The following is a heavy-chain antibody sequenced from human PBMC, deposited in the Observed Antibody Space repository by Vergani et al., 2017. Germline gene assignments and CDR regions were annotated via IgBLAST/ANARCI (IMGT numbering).Heavy chain of an antibody. J-gene: IGHJ4*02. CDR1: GYTFSNYY. D-gene: IGHD3-9*01. CDR3: ARGDYGILTGYRY. Sequence: QVQVVQSGAEVKKSGASVKVSCKTSGYTFSNYYMHWVRQAPGQGLEWMGIINPSGGHTNYAQKFQGRVTMTRDTSTSTVYMELSSLRCEDTAIYYCARGDYGILTGYRYWGRGTLVTVSA. V-gene: IGHV1-46*03. CDR2: INPSGGHT.